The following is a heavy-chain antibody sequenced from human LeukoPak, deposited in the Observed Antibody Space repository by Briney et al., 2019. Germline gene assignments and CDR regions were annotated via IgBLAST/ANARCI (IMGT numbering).Heavy chain of an antibody. CDR1: GDSIISNTFS. Sequence: SGTLSLTCTVSGDSIISNTFSWGWIRQPPGKGLEWIGNVSYTGDTYYNPSLKSRVTMSSDTSKNQFSLKVNFVTAADTALYFCVRVDGSGYSPYWGQGTLVTVSS. CDR3: VRVDGSGYSPY. V-gene: IGHV4-39*01. J-gene: IGHJ4*02. D-gene: IGHD5-18*01. CDR2: VSYTGDT.